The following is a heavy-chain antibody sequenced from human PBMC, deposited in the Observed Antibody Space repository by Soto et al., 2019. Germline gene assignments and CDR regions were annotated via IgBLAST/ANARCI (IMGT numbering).Heavy chain of an antibody. CDR2: IYYSGST. V-gene: IGHV4-30-4*01. D-gene: IGHD3-9*01. CDR3: ASAVLRYFDWLLDDAFDI. Sequence: SETLSLTCTVSGGSISSGDYYWSWIRQAPGKGLEWIGYIYYSGSTYYNPSLKSRVTISVDTSKNQFSLKLSSVTAADTAVYYCASAVLRYFDWLLDDAFDIWGQGTMVTVSS. CDR1: GGSISSGDYY. J-gene: IGHJ3*02.